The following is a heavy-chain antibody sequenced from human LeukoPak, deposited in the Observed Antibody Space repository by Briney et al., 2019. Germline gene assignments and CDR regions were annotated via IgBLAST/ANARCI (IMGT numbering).Heavy chain of an antibody. Sequence: ASVKVSCKASGYTFAGFYIHWVRQAPGQGLEWMGRINPNSGDTNYAQKFLARVTMTRDTSISTAFMELTRLRSDDTAVYYCARVGYYDGSGYLDYWGQGTLVPVSS. CDR3: ARVGYYDGSGYLDY. D-gene: IGHD3-22*01. CDR1: GYTFAGFY. V-gene: IGHV1-2*06. J-gene: IGHJ4*02. CDR2: INPNSGDT.